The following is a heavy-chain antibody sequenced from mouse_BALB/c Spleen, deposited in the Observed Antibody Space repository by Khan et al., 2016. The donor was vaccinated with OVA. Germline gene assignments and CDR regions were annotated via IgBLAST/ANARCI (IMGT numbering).Heavy chain of an antibody. Sequence: VQLKQSGPELMKPGASVNISCKASGYSFTSYYIHWVKQSHEKSLEWIGYIDPFNGGTDYNRKFKGKATLTVDKSSITAYMHLSSLTSEDSAVYYCVRGTFGYWGQGTLVTAAA. CDR1: GYSFTSYY. CDR2: IDPFNGGT. J-gene: IGHJ3*01. V-gene: IGHV1S135*01. D-gene: IGHD3-3*01. CDR3: VRGTFGY.